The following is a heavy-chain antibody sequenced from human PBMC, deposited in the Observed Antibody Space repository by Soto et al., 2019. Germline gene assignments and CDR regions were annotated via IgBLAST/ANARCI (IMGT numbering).Heavy chain of an antibody. CDR1: GYTFTSYG. V-gene: IGHV1-18*01. D-gene: IGHD2-2*01. J-gene: IGHJ3*02. Sequence: ASVKVSCKASGYTFTSYGISWVRQAPGQGLEWMGWISAYNGNTNYAQKLQGRVTMTTDTSTSTAYMELRSLRSDDTAVYYCASALGYCSSTSCPYHAFDIWGQGTMVTVSS. CDR2: ISAYNGNT. CDR3: ASALGYCSSTSCPYHAFDI.